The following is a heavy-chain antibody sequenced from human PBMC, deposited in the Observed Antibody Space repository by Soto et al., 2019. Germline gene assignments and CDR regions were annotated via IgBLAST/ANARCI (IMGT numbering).Heavy chain of an antibody. D-gene: IGHD1-26*01. CDR2: IIPIFGTA. CDR3: ARSSGSYNDWFDP. Sequence: ASVKVSCKASGGTFSSYAISWVRQAPGQGLEWMGGIIPIFGTANYAQKFQGRVTITADESTSTAYKELSSLRSEDTAVYYCARSSGSYNDWFDPWGQGTLVTVSS. V-gene: IGHV1-69*13. CDR1: GGTFSSYA. J-gene: IGHJ5*02.